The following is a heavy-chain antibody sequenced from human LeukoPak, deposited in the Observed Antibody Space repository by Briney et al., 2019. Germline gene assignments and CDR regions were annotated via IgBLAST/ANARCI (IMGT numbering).Heavy chain of an antibody. D-gene: IGHD3-10*01. J-gene: IGHJ4*02. CDR1: GYSFTSYW. Sequence: PGESLKISCNSSGYSFTSYWIGRVRQMPGKGLERMGFIYPGDSDTRYSPSLQGQVTNSADKSISTAFLQSGSLKASYTAMYYCARRASGFDYWGQGTLVTVSS. CDR2: IYPGDSDT. CDR3: ARRASGFDY. V-gene: IGHV5-51*01.